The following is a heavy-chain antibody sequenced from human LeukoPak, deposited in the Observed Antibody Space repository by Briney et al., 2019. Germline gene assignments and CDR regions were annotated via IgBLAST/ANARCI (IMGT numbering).Heavy chain of an antibody. J-gene: IGHJ6*03. CDR1: GFTVSSNY. V-gene: IGHV3-53*01. CDR3: ARRKPASSSAQHYYYYYMDV. CDR2: IYRGGSS. D-gene: IGHD6-6*01. Sequence: GGSLRLSCAASGFTVSSNYMSWVRQAPGKGLEWVSVIYRGGSSYNADSVKGRFTISRDNSKNTLYLQMNSLRAEDTAVYYCARRKPASSSAQHYYYYYMDVWGKGTTVTVSS.